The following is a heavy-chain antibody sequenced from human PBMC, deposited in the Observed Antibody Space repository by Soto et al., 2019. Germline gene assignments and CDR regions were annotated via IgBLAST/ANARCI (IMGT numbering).Heavy chain of an antibody. J-gene: IGHJ3*02. V-gene: IGHV1-3*01. CDR2: INAGNGNT. CDR1: GYTFTSYA. Sequence: GASVKVSCKASGYTFTSYAMHWVRQAPGQRLEWMGWINAGNGNTKYSQKFQGRVTITSDTSASTAYMELSSLRSEDTAVYYCAGNSGWYDAFDIWGQGTMVTVSS. D-gene: IGHD6-19*01. CDR3: AGNSGWYDAFDI.